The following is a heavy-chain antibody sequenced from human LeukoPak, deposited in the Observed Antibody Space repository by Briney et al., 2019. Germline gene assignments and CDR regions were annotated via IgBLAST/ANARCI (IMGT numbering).Heavy chain of an antibody. V-gene: IGHV3-7*01. CDR1: GFSFSTSW. J-gene: IGHJ3*02. Sequence: PGGSLRLSCAASGFSFSTSWMTWVRQAPGKGLEWVANIDEDGSEKNYVDSVKGRFTISRDNAKNSLYLQMNSLRAEDTAVYYCARDRGYTTFDIWGQGTLVTVSS. D-gene: IGHD5-18*01. CDR3: ARDRGYTTFDI. CDR2: IDEDGSEK.